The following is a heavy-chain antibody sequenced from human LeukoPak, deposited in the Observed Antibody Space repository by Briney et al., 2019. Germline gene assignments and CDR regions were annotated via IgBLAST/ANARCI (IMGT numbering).Heavy chain of an antibody. CDR1: GFTFSDYY. CDR2: INHSGST. CDR3: ARVSSGWHKRYFDY. V-gene: IGHV4-34*01. Sequence: LRLSCAASGFTFSDYYMSWIRQAPGKGLEWIGEINHSGSTNYNPSLKSRVTISVDTSKNQFSLKLSSVTAADTAVYYCARVSSGWHKRYFDYWGQGTMVTVSS. D-gene: IGHD6-19*01. J-gene: IGHJ4*02.